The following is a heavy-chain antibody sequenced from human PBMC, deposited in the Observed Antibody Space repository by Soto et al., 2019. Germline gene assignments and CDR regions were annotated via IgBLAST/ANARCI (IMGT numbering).Heavy chain of an antibody. J-gene: IGHJ3*01. CDR3: AVGYYRASGPFDF. Sequence: ASVKVSCKASGGTFSRYSISWVRQAPGQGLEWMGGIIPIYGTANYAQKFQGRVTLTADESTSTAYMELSSLISEDTAVYYCAVGYYRASGPFDFWGQGTMVNGSS. D-gene: IGHD3-3*01. CDR1: GGTFSRYS. V-gene: IGHV1-69*13. CDR2: IIPIYGTA.